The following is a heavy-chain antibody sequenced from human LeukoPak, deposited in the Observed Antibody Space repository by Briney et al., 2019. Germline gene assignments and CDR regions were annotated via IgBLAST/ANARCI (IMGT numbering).Heavy chain of an antibody. CDR1: GDSVSSSSGA. J-gene: IGHJ6*02. CDR2: TYYRSKWHN. CDR3: AGGTAANGMDV. Sequence: SQTLSLTCAISGDSVSSSSGAWNWIRQSPSRGLEWLGRTYYRSKWHNEYAVSLRSRITINPDTSKNQFSLQLNSVSPEDTAVYYCAGGTAANGMDVWGQGTTVTVSS. V-gene: IGHV6-1*01. D-gene: IGHD1-1*01.